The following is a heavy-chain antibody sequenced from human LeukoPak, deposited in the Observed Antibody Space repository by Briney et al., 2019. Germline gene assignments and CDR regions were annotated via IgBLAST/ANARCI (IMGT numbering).Heavy chain of an antibody. Sequence: GGSLRLSCAASGFTFSSYVMSWVRQAPGMGLEWVSIINTNGRTTYYADSVKGRFTISRDNSKNTLYLQMNSLRAEDTAVYYCAKHPESGNFDYWGRGTLVTVSS. CDR1: GFTFSSYV. CDR2: INTNGRTT. V-gene: IGHV3-23*05. J-gene: IGHJ4*02. D-gene: IGHD1-14*01. CDR3: AKHPESGNFDY.